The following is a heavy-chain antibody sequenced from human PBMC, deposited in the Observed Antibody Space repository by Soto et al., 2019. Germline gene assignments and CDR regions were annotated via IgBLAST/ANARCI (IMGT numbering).Heavy chain of an antibody. D-gene: IGHD2-15*01. CDR2: MWYDGLRQ. CDR3: VKESTPPFFDS. J-gene: IGHJ4*02. Sequence: GGSLRLSCVGSGFTLNNYGVHWFRQAPGKGLEWVALMWYDGLRQTYLDSVRGRFTVSRDSSTNTIYLQMNSLRVEDTGNYFCVKESTPPFFDSWGQGTPVTVS. CDR1: GFTLNNYG. V-gene: IGHV3-33*03.